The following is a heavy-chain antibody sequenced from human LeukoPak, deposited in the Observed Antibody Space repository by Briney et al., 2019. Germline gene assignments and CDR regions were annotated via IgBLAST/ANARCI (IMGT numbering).Heavy chain of an antibody. CDR1: VGSISGYY. CDR3: ARHTKEQLYSYFDY. J-gene: IGHJ4*02. D-gene: IGHD2-8*01. V-gene: IGHV4-59*08. CDR2: IFYLGKI. Sequence: SEPLSLTCTVSVGSISGYYWCWLRQPPGRGLEWIGYIFYLGKINYNPSLKSRVTISVDTSKKQFSLKLISVTAADTAIFYCARHTKEQLYSYFDYWGQGILVTVSS.